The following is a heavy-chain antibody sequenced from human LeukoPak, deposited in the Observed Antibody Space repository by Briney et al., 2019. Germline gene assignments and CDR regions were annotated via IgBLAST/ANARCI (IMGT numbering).Heavy chain of an antibody. Sequence: SETLSLTCTVSGGSISSYYWSWLRQPPGTGLEWSGYIYYSGSTNYNPSLTSRVTISVETSKNQFSLKLSSVTAADTGVYYCARRAVANWFDPWGQGTLVTVSS. V-gene: IGHV4-59*08. CDR1: GGSISSYY. CDR3: ARRAVANWFDP. D-gene: IGHD6-19*01. J-gene: IGHJ5*02. CDR2: IYYSGST.